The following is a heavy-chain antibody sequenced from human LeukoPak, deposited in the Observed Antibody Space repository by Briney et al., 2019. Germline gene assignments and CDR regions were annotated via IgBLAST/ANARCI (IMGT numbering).Heavy chain of an antibody. V-gene: IGHV3-23*01. CDR1: GFTFSSYA. D-gene: IGHD6-13*01. CDR3: AKEEQQLVHYYYYYMDV. J-gene: IGHJ6*03. CDR2: ISGSGGST. Sequence: GGSLRLSCAASGFTFSSYAMSWVRQAPGKGLEWVSAISGSGGSTYYADSVKGRFTISRDNSKNTLYLQMNSLRAEDTAVYYCAKEEQQLVHYYYYYMDVWGKGTTATVSS.